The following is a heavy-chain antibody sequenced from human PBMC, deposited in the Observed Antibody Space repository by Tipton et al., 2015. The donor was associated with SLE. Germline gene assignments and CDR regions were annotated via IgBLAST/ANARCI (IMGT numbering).Heavy chain of an antibody. Sequence: SLRLSCAASGFTFSSYGMHWVRQAPGKGLEWVAFIRYDGSNKYYADSVKGRFTISRDNSKNTLYLQMNSLRAEDTAVYYCARRAYCGGDCYFYWYFDLWGRGTLVTVSS. CDR2: IRYDGSNK. V-gene: IGHV3-30*02. CDR1: GFTFSSYG. D-gene: IGHD2-21*01. CDR3: ARRAYCGGDCYFYWYFDL. J-gene: IGHJ2*01.